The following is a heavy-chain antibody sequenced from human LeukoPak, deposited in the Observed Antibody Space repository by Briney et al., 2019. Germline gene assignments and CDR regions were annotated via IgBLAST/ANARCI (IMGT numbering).Heavy chain of an antibody. CDR2: IYHSGST. CDR1: GYSISSGYY. Sequence: SETLSLTCTVSGYSISSGYYWGWIRQPPGKGLEWIGSIYHSGSTYYNPSLKSRVTISVDTSKNQFSLKLSSVTAADTAVYYCARTHSYWGTSRYIYWGQGTLVTVSS. V-gene: IGHV4-38-2*02. CDR3: ARTHSYWGTSRYIY. D-gene: IGHD2-2*02. J-gene: IGHJ4*02.